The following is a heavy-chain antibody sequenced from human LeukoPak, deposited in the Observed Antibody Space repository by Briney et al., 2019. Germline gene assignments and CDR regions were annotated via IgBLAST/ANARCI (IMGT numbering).Heavy chain of an antibody. CDR1: GFTFSNYW. CDR2: INGDGSST. Sequence: GGSLRLSCAASGFTFSNYWMHWVRQAPGKGPVWVSRINGDGSSTNYTDSVKGRFTISRDNAKNTVNLQMNSLRAEDTAVYYCARDWFGIESWGQGTLVTVSS. V-gene: IGHV3-74*01. CDR3: ARDWFGIES. D-gene: IGHD3-16*01. J-gene: IGHJ4*02.